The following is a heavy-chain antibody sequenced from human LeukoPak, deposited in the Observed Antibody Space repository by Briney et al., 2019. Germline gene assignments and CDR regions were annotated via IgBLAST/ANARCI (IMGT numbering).Heavy chain of an antibody. V-gene: IGHV3-53*01. J-gene: IGHJ5*02. Sequence: GGSLRLSCATSGFTFSSNYMSWVRQAPGKGLEWVSVIYDSGTTYYADSVKGRFTISRDNSKNTLYLQMNSLRAEDTAVYYCARDSGWFDPWGQGTLVTVSS. CDR2: IYDSGTT. CDR1: GFTFSSNY. CDR3: ARDSGWFDP.